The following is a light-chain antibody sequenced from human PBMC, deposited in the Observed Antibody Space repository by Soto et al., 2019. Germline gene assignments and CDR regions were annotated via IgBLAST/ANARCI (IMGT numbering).Light chain of an antibody. CDR2: EVS. CDR1: SSDVGGYNY. V-gene: IGLV2-14*01. CDR3: SSYTTSSPHWV. J-gene: IGLJ3*02. Sequence: QSALTQPASVSGSPGQSITISCTGTSSDVGGYNYVSWYQQHPGKAPKLVIYEVSNRPSGVSNRFSGSKSGNTASLTISGLQAEDEADYYCSSYTTSSPHWVFGGGTKLTVL.